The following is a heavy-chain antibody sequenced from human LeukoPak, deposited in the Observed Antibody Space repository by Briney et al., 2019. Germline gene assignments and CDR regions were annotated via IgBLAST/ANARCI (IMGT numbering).Heavy chain of an antibody. V-gene: IGHV1-46*01. CDR3: AKSDIIVVSDAKGNWFDP. CDR2: INPSGGST. Sequence: ASVKVSCKASGYTFTSYYMHWVRQAPGQGLEWMGIINPSGGSTSYAQKFQGRVTKTRDTSTSTVYMKLSSLRSEDMAVYYCAKSDIIVVSDAKGNWFDPWGQGSLVTVSS. CDR1: GYTFTSYY. D-gene: IGHD2-2*01. J-gene: IGHJ5*02.